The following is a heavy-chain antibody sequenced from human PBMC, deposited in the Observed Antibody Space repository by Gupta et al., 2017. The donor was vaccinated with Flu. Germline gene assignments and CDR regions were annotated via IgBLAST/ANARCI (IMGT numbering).Heavy chain of an antibody. J-gene: IGHJ4*02. CDR2: ISGSGGST. CDR1: GFTFSSYA. CDR3: AKGRRGYRSGWLDYFDY. Sequence: EVQLLESGGGLVQPGGSLRLSCAASGFTFSSYARSWVRQAPGKGLEWVSAISGSGGSTYYADSVKGRFTISRDKAKNTLYLQMNSLRAEDTAVYYCAKGRRGYRSGWLDYFDYWGQGTRVTVAA. V-gene: IGHV3-23*01. D-gene: IGHD6-19*01.